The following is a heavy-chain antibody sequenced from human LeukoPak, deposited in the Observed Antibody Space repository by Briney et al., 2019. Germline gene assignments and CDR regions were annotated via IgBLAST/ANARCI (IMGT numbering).Heavy chain of an antibody. CDR2: ISYDGSNK. Sequence: GGSLRLSCAASGFTFSSYGMHWVRQAPGKGLEWVAVISYDGSNKYYADSVKGRFTISRDNSKNTLYLQMNSLRAEDTAVYYCAKDQSDYYDNSGYDPFDYWGQGTLVTVSS. CDR1: GFTFSSYG. V-gene: IGHV3-30*18. CDR3: AKDQSDYYDNSGYDPFDY. J-gene: IGHJ4*02. D-gene: IGHD3-22*01.